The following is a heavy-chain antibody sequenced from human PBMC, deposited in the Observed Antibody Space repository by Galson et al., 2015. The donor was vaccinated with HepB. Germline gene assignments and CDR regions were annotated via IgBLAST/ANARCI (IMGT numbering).Heavy chain of an antibody. Sequence: SLRLSCAASGFTFDDYGMSWVRQAPGKGLEWVSGINWNGGSTGYADSVKGRFTISRDNAKNSLYLQMNSLRAEDTALYYCAREYYYDSSGYYRYWGQGTLVTVSS. CDR2: INWNGGST. CDR1: GFTFDDYG. J-gene: IGHJ4*02. D-gene: IGHD3-22*01. CDR3: AREYYYDSSGYYRY. V-gene: IGHV3-20*04.